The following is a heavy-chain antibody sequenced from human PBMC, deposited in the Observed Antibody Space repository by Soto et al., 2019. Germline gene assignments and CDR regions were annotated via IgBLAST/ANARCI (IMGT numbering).Heavy chain of an antibody. CDR1: GGSISSYY. D-gene: IGHD4-17*01. J-gene: IGHJ4*02. CDR2: IYYSGST. V-gene: IGHV4-59*08. Sequence: SETLSLTCTVSGGSISSYYWSWIRQPPGKGLEWIGYIYYSGSTNYNPSLKSRVTISVDTSKNQFSLKLSSVTAADTAVYYCGTIYGDYDYWGQGTLVTVSS. CDR3: GTIYGDYDY.